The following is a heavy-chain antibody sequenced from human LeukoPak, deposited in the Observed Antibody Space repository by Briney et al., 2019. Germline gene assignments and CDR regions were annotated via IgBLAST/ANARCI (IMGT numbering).Heavy chain of an antibody. CDR3: ARSVYYDSSGHYYRYFDY. CDR1: DASVTNSNYY. J-gene: IGHJ4*02. D-gene: IGHD3-22*01. Sequence: SETLSLTCTVSDASVTNSNYYWGWLRQPPGKGLEWIGSIYYIGSTYYNPSLKSRVTISVDTSKNQFSLRLSSVTAADTAVYYCARSVYYDSSGHYYRYFDYWGQGTLVTVSS. CDR2: IYYIGST. V-gene: IGHV4-39*01.